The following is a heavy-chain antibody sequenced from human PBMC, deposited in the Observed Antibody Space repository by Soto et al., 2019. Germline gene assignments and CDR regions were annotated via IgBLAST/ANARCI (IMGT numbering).Heavy chain of an antibody. J-gene: IGHJ6*02. D-gene: IGHD3-22*01. Sequence: GGSLRLSCTASGVTFGDYDMSWVRQAPGKGLEWVGFIRSKAYGGATEYAASVKGRFTISRDDSKTIAYLQMNSLKTEDTAVYYCTRDYSDTRGYYGMDVWGQGTTVTVSS. CDR3: TRDYSDTRGYYGMDV. CDR2: IRSKAYGGAT. CDR1: GVTFGDYD. V-gene: IGHV3-49*04.